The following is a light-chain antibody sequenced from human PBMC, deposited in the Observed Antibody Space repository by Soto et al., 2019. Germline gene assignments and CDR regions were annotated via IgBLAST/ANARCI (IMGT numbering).Light chain of an antibody. Sequence: DIQMTQSPSPLSASVGDRVDITCRTSQSVSSYLNWYQAKPGKAPKLLIYEASTLQSGVPSTFSGSGSGTDFTLTISCLQSEDFATYFCQQYSTYPFTFGPGTKVDVK. CDR3: QQYSTYPFT. CDR1: QSVSSY. CDR2: EAS. J-gene: IGKJ3*01. V-gene: IGKV1-39*01.